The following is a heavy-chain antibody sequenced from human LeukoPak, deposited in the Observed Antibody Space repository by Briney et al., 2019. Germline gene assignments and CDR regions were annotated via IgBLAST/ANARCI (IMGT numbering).Heavy chain of an antibody. CDR3: ARAYSGGWYYFDY. CDR1: GLSISSYY. V-gene: IGHV4-59*01. Sequence: SETLSLTCTVSGLSISSYYWSWIRQSPGKGLQWIGYISYSGTTNYNPSLNSRVNISLDTSKNQFFLKLSSVTAADTAVYYCARAYSGGWYYFDYWGQGTLVTVSS. D-gene: IGHD6-19*01. J-gene: IGHJ4*02. CDR2: ISYSGTT.